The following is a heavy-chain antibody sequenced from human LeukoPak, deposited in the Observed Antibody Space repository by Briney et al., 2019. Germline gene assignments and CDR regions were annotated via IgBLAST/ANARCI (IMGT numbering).Heavy chain of an antibody. Sequence: GGSLRLSCAASGFTFTNYWMSWVRQAPGKGLELVANIKQDRSEKYYVNSVKGRFTISRDNAKNSLYLQMNSLRAEDTAVYYCARLREIPVFGVVTKSTSYFDYWGQGTLVTVSS. J-gene: IGHJ4*02. D-gene: IGHD3-3*01. CDR3: ARLREIPVFGVVTKSTSYFDY. V-gene: IGHV3-7*01. CDR2: IKQDRSEK. CDR1: GFTFTNYW.